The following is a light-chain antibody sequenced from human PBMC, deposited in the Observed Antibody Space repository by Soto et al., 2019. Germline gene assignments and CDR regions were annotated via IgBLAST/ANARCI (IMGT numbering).Light chain of an antibody. V-gene: IGLV1-47*01. J-gene: IGLJ3*02. CDR2: RDN. CDR1: SSNIGTNY. Sequence: QTVVTQPPSASGTPGQRVTISCSGSSSNIGTNYVYWYQQLPRTAPKLLIYRDNQRPSGVPDRFSGSKSGTSASLAVSGLRSEDEADYYCAAWDDSLSGWVFGGGTKLTVL. CDR3: AAWDDSLSGWV.